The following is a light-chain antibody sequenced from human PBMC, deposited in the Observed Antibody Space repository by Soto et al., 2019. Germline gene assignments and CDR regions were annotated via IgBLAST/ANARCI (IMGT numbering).Light chain of an antibody. CDR2: ETS. CDR1: TGAVTSGHY. J-gene: IGLJ2*01. Sequence: QAVVTQEPSLTVSPGGTVTLTCGSSTGAVTSGHYPYWFQQKAGQAPRTLIYETSNRHSWTPVRFSGSLLGGKAALTLSGAQPEDEAEYFCLLSYNVGGSRVFGGGTKVTVL. CDR3: LLSYNVGGSRV. V-gene: IGLV7-46*01.